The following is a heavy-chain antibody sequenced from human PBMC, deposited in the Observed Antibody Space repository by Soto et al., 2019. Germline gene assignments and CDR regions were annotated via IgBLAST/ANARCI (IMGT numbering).Heavy chain of an antibody. CDR3: VSPYNFYFMDV. Sequence: QLQLQESRPGLVQPSETLSLTCTVSGASISSSSFYWCWVRQPPGKGLEWIGSVSPRGSTYYNPSLTSRVTISVDTSKNHFSLKLNSVTAADTAVYYCVSPYNFYFMDVWGKGTPVTVSS. J-gene: IGHJ6*03. CDR2: VSPRGST. V-gene: IGHV4-39*02. CDR1: GASISSSSFY. D-gene: IGHD3-16*01.